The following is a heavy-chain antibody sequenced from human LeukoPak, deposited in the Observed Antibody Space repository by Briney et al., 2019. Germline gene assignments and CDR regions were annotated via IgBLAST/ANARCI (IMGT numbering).Heavy chain of an antibody. Sequence: GRSLRLSCAASGFTFSSYAMHWVRQAPGKGLEWVAVISYDGSNKYYADSVKGRFTISGDNSKNTLYLQMNSQRAEDTAVYYCARDSMAAAGTFRENWFDPWGQGTLVTVSS. CDR3: ARDSMAAAGTFRENWFDP. CDR1: GFTFSSYA. J-gene: IGHJ5*02. D-gene: IGHD6-13*01. V-gene: IGHV3-30*04. CDR2: ISYDGSNK.